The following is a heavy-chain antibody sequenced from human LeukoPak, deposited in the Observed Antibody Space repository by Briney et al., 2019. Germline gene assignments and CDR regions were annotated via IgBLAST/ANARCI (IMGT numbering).Heavy chain of an antibody. Sequence: SETLSLTCAVSGGSISSGGYSWSWIRQPPGKGLEWIGYIYHSGSTYYNPSLKSRVTISVGRSKNQFSLKLSSVTAADTAVYYCAKVSSGWYGDAFDIWGQGTMVTVSS. V-gene: IGHV4-30-2*01. CDR1: GGSISSGGYS. CDR3: AKVSSGWYGDAFDI. D-gene: IGHD6-19*01. J-gene: IGHJ3*02. CDR2: IYHSGST.